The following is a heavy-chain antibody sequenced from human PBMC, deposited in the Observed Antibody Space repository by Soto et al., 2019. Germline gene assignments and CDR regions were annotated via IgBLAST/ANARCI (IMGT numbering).Heavy chain of an antibody. CDR3: ARSSSSSTFSADFDY. CDR1: GGSFSGYY. J-gene: IGHJ4*02. CDR2: INHSGST. V-gene: IGHV4-34*01. Sequence: SETLSLTCAVYGGSFSGYYWSWIRQPPGKGLEWIGEINHSGSTNYNPSLKSRVTISVDTSKNQFSLKLSSVTAADTAVYYCARSSSSSTFSADFDYWGQGTLVTVSS. D-gene: IGHD6-6*01.